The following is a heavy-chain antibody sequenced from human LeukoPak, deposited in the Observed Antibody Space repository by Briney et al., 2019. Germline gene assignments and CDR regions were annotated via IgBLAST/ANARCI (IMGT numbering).Heavy chain of an antibody. J-gene: IGHJ4*02. Sequence: PSQTLSLTCAISGDSVSSNSGAWNWLRQSTSRGLEWLGRTYYRSKWYIDYAESVRSRLTINPDTAKNQFSLQLNSVTPEDTAVYYCAKFDYYTPGDYWGQGTLVTVSS. CDR2: TYYRSKWYI. D-gene: IGHD3-3*01. CDR1: GDSVSSNSGA. CDR3: AKFDYYTPGDY. V-gene: IGHV6-1*01.